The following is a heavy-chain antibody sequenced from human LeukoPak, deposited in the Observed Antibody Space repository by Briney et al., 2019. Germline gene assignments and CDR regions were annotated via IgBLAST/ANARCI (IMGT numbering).Heavy chain of an antibody. D-gene: IGHD6-19*01. CDR2: FSGSGGST. CDR1: GFTFKNAW. Sequence: PGGSLRLSCEASGFTFKNAWMIWVRQAPGKGLEWVSAFSGSGGSTYYANSVKGRFTISRDNSKNTLYLQMNSLRAEDSAIYYCARGHSAWYDYWGQGTLVTVSS. J-gene: IGHJ4*02. CDR3: ARGHSAWYDY. V-gene: IGHV3-23*01.